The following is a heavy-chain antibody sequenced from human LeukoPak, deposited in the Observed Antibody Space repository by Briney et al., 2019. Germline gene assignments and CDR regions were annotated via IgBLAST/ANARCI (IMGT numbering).Heavy chain of an antibody. CDR1: GFTFSSYW. D-gene: IGHD5-24*01. J-gene: IGHJ4*02. V-gene: IGHV3-74*01. Sequence: GGSLRPSCPAAGFTFSSYWMHWVRQAPGNWLGWVSRINSDWSSTSYADSVKGRFTISRDNSKHTLFLQMNSLRAEDTAIYYCARTFVSGDGYKVGYFDYWGQGTLVTVSS. CDR2: INSDWSST. CDR3: ARTFVSGDGYKVGYFDY.